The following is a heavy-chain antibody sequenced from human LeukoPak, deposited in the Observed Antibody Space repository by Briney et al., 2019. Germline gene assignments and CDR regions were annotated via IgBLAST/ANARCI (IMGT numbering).Heavy chain of an antibody. CDR3: ARGSPLRYFDSVDYYYYMDV. J-gene: IGHJ6*03. CDR1: GGSISSYY. D-gene: IGHD3-9*01. V-gene: IGHV4-4*07. Sequence: SETLSLTCTVSGGSISSYYWSWIRQPAGKGLEWIGRIYTSGSTNYNPSLKSRVTMSVDTSKNQFSLKLSSLTAADTAVYYCARGSPLRYFDSVDYYYYMDVWGKGTTVTVYS. CDR2: IYTSGST.